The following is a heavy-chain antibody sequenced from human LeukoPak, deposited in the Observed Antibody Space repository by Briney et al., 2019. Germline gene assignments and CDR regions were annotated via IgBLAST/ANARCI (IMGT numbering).Heavy chain of an antibody. CDR1: GFTVSSNS. J-gene: IGHJ4*02. CDR2: IYSAGST. Sequence: GGSLRLSCTVSGFTVSSNSMSWVRQAPGKGLEWVSFIYSAGSTHYSDSVKGRFTISIDNSKNTLYLQMNSLRAEDTAVYYCARRAGAYTHPYDYWGQGTLVTVSS. CDR3: ARRAGAYTHPYDY. D-gene: IGHD3-16*01. V-gene: IGHV3-53*01.